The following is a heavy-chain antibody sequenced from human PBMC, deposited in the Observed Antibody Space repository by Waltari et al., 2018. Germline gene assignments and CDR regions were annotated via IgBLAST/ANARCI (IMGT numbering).Heavy chain of an antibody. CDR3: ARPRLGYSGGYYFDY. V-gene: IGHV4-39*01. J-gene: IGHJ4*02. CDR2: IYYSGST. D-gene: IGHD1-26*01. CDR1: GGSITSSSYY. Sequence: QLQLQESGPGLVKPSETLSLPCTVSGGSITSSSYYWGWIRQPPGKGLEWIGSIYYSGSTYYNPSLKSRLTISVDTSKNQFSLKVSSVTAADTAVYYCARPRLGYSGGYYFDYWGQGTLVTVSS.